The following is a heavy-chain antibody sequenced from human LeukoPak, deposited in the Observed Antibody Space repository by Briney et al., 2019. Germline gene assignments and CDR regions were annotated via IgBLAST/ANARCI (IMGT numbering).Heavy chain of an antibody. J-gene: IGHJ3*02. CDR2: INHSGST. CDR1: GGSFSGYY. V-gene: IGHV4-34*01. Sequence: SETLSLTCAVYGGSFSGYYWSWIRQPPGKGLEWNGEINHSGSTNYNPSLKSRVTISVDTSKNQFSLKLSSVTAADTAVYYCARTYYDILTGYVSAFDIWGQGTMVTVSS. CDR3: ARTYYDILTGYVSAFDI. D-gene: IGHD3-9*01.